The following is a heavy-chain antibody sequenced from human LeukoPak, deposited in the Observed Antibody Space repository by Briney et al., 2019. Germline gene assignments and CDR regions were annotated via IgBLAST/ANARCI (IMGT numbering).Heavy chain of an antibody. V-gene: IGHV1-18*01. CDR3: AKDSGYDHAYFDY. J-gene: IGHJ4*02. D-gene: IGHD5-12*01. CDR2: LSDYNGNT. Sequence: ASVKVSCKASGYIFTSYGISWGRQAAGQALAWMGWLSDYNGNTNNEQKLQGRLTMTTDTSTSTAYMELRSLRSDDTAVYYCAKDSGYDHAYFDYWGQGTLVTVSS. CDR1: GYIFTSYG.